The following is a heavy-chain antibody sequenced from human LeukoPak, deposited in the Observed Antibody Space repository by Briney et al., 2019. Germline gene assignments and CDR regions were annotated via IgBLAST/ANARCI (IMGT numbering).Heavy chain of an antibody. Sequence: GESLKISCKGSGYRFTSYWIDWVRQMPGKGLEWMGTIYPGDSDTRYSPSFQGQVTISADNSISTAYLQWSSLKASDTAMYYCARNGVGVTGRNWFDPWGQGTLVTVSS. D-gene: IGHD2-21*02. CDR3: ARNGVGVTGRNWFDP. CDR2: IYPGDSDT. CDR1: GYRFTSYW. J-gene: IGHJ5*02. V-gene: IGHV5-51*01.